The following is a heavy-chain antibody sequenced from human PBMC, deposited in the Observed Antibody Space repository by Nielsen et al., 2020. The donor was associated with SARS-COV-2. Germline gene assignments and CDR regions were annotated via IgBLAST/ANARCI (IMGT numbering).Heavy chain of an antibody. V-gene: IGHV1-2*04. CDR1: GYTFTGYY. CDR3: AGGVGGIGVVTTLNWFDP. Sequence: ASVKVSCKASGYTFTGYYMHWVRQAPGQGLEWMGWINPNSGGTNYAQKFQGWVTMTRDTSISTAYMELSRLSSDDTAWYYCAGGVGGIGVVTTLNWFDPWGQGTLVTVSS. J-gene: IGHJ5*02. CDR2: INPNSGGT. D-gene: IGHD3-3*01.